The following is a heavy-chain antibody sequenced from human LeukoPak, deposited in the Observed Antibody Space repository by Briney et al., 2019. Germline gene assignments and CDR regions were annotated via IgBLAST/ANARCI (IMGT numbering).Heavy chain of an antibody. CDR3: ARRSLWYGHYVGYFDY. CDR2: IYHSGST. V-gene: IGHV4-30-2*01. D-gene: IGHD4-17*01. CDR1: GGSISSGGYS. Sequence: PSQTLSLTCAVSGGSISSGGYSWSWIRQPPGKGLEWIGYIYHSGSTYYNPSLKSRVTISVDRSKNQFSLKLSSVTAADTAVYYCARRSLWYGHYVGYFDYWGQGTLVTVSS. J-gene: IGHJ4*02.